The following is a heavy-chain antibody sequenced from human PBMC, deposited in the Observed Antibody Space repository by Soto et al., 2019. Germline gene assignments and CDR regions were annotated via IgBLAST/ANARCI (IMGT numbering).Heavy chain of an antibody. CDR1: GYTFTSYA. V-gene: IGHV1-3*01. CDR3: ARDIMAAAPDY. CDR2: INAGNGNT. Sequence: WASVKVSCKASGYTFTSYAMHWVRQAPGQRLEWMGWINAGNGNTKYSQKFQGRVTITRDTSASTAYMELSSLRSEDTAVYYCARDIMAAAPDYWGQGTLVTVSS. J-gene: IGHJ4*02. D-gene: IGHD6-13*01.